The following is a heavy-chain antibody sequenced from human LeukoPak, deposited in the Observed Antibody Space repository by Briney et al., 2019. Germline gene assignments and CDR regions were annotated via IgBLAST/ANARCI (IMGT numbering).Heavy chain of an antibody. CDR2: MNPNSGNT. Sequence: ASVKVSCKASGYTFTSYDINWVRQATGQGLEWMGWMNPNSGNTGYAQKFQGRVTITRNTSISTAYMELSSLRSEDTAVYYCARRPNYYYDSSGYADYWGQGTLVTVSS. CDR1: GYTFTSYD. J-gene: IGHJ4*02. CDR3: ARRPNYYYDSSGYADY. V-gene: IGHV1-8*03. D-gene: IGHD3-22*01.